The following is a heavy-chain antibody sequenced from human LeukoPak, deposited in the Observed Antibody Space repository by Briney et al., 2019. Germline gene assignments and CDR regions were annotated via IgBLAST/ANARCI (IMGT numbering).Heavy chain of an antibody. D-gene: IGHD5-12*01. CDR3: ARRWIQQYYFDY. V-gene: IGHV4-38-2*02. CDR2: IYHSGST. Sequence: SETLSLTCTVSGYSISSGYYWGWIRQPPGKGLEWIGSIYHSGSTYYNPSLKSRVTISVDTSKNQFSLKLSSVTAADTAVYYCARRWIQQYYFDYWGQGTLVTVSS. CDR1: GYSISSGYY. J-gene: IGHJ4*02.